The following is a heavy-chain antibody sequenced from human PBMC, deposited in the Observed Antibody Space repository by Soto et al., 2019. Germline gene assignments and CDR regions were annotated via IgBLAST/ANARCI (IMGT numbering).Heavy chain of an antibody. V-gene: IGHV3-13*04. J-gene: IGHJ5*01. Sequence: EVQLVESGGGLVQPGGSLRLSCAASGLTFSTYDMHWVRQVTGKGLEWVSGIGSGGDTYYLDSVKGRFTISRENPKNFLYLQMNSLRAGDTAVYYCARGRSSSWYYWLDSWGQGTLVTVSS. CDR1: GLTFSTYD. CDR2: IGSGGDT. CDR3: ARGRSSSWYYWLDS. D-gene: IGHD6-13*01.